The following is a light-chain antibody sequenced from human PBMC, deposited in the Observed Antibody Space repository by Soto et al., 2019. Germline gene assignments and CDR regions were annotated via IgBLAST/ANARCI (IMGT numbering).Light chain of an antibody. Sequence: DIQMTQSPSSLSASVGDRVTITCRASQGIIDYLAWYQQKPGKAPKLLSYAASTLQSGVPSRFSGSGAGTDFTLTISSLQPEDVATYYCQKYNSAPRTFGQGTQVEIK. CDR2: AAS. CDR1: QGIIDY. CDR3: QKYNSAPRT. V-gene: IGKV1-27*01. J-gene: IGKJ1*01.